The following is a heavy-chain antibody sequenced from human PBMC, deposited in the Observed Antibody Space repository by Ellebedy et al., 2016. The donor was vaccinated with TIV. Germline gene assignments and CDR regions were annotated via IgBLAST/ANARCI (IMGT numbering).Heavy chain of an antibody. CDR3: ARSDRYAFDI. CDR2: IWYDGSNK. CDR1: GFTFSSYG. V-gene: IGHV3-33*01. D-gene: IGHD2-21*02. Sequence: GESLKISXAASGFTFSSYGMHWVRQAPGKGLEWVAVIWYDGSNKYYADSVKSRFTISRDNSKNTLYLQMNSLRAEDTAVYYCARSDRYAFDIWGQGTMVTVSS. J-gene: IGHJ3*02.